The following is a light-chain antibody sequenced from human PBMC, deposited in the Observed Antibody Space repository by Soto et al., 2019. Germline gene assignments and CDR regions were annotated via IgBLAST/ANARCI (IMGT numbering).Light chain of an antibody. Sequence: DIQMTQSPSSLSASVGDRVTITCRSRQTISNYLNWYQQKPGKAPKLLIYTVSNLQSGVPSRFSGSGSGTDFTLTINGLQPEDFATYFCQQTYTTPRTFGPGTKVDIK. CDR2: TVS. CDR3: QQTYTTPRT. V-gene: IGKV1-39*01. J-gene: IGKJ3*01. CDR1: QTISNY.